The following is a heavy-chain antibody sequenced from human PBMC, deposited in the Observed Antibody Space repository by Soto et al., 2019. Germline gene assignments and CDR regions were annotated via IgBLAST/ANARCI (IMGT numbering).Heavy chain of an antibody. CDR1: GFSFSSYG. CDR3: AKDMNYGGNSWAFDY. Sequence: GGSLRLSCAASGFSFSSYGIHWVRQAPGKGLEWVTVISYDGSNKYYADSVKGRFTISRDNSKNTLYLQMNSLRPDDTAIYYCAKDMNYGGNSWAFDYWGQGTLVTVSS. CDR2: ISYDGSNK. D-gene: IGHD4-17*01. J-gene: IGHJ4*02. V-gene: IGHV3-30*18.